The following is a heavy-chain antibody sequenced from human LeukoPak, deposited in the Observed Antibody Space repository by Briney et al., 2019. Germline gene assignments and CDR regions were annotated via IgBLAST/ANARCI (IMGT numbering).Heavy chain of an antibody. V-gene: IGHV1-69*01. J-gene: IGHJ3*01. CDR3: ARRGYTNNLGGYFGDKDDGFDL. D-gene: IGHD3-9*01. CDR1: GGTFSSYI. CDR2: IIPIFGTP. Sequence: SVKVSCKASGGTFSSYIITWVRQAPGQGLEWMGRIIPIFGTPDYAQKFQGRVTITADESTSTAYMELSRLRFEDTAVYYCARRGYTNNLGGYFGDKDDGFDLWGQGTMVTVSS.